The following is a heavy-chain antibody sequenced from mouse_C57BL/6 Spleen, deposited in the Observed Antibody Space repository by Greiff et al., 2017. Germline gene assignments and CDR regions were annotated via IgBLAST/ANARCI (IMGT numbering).Heavy chain of an antibody. CDR3: ARSSVVDYFDY. Sequence: EVQLQESGPELVKPGASVKISCKASGYSFTGYYMNWVKQSPEKSLEWIGVINPSTGGTTYNQKFKAKATLTVDKSSSTAYMQLKSLTSEDSAVYYCARSSVVDYFDYWGQGTTLTVSS. J-gene: IGHJ2*01. CDR1: GYSFTGYY. CDR2: INPSTGGT. V-gene: IGHV1-42*01. D-gene: IGHD1-1*01.